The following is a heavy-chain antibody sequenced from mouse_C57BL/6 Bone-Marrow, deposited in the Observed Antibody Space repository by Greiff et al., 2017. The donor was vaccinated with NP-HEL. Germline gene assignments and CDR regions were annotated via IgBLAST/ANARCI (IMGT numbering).Heavy chain of an antibody. CDR3: ARYWD. CDR1: GYTFTDYY. J-gene: IGHJ2*01. CDR2: IYPGSGNT. D-gene: IGHD4-1*01. V-gene: IGHV1-76*01. Sequence: VKLMESGAELVRPGASVKLSCKASGYTFTDYYINWVKQRPGQGLEWIARIYPGSGNTYYNEKFKGKATLTAEKSSSTAYMQLSSLTSEDSAVYFCARYWDWGQGTTLTVSS.